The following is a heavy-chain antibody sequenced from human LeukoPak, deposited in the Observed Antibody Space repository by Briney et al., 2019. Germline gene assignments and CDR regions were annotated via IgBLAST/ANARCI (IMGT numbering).Heavy chain of an antibody. Sequence: PGGSLRLSCAASGFRFGAYAMSWVRLAPGKGLEWVSGISETGRTTSYTDSVKGRFTISRDNSKNTLHLQMNRLRAEDTALYYCAKDHDNTDYYDYFYSWGQGTLVTVSS. V-gene: IGHV3-23*01. J-gene: IGHJ4*02. CDR2: ISETGRTT. D-gene: IGHD2-21*02. CDR3: AKDHDNTDYYDYFYS. CDR1: GFRFGAYA.